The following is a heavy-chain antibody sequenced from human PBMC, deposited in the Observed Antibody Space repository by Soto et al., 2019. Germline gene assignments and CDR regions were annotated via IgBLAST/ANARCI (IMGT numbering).Heavy chain of an antibody. J-gene: IGHJ6*02. CDR1: GFTFSSYW. Sequence: EVQLVESGGGLVQPGGSLRLSCAASGFTFSSYWMHWVRQAPGKGLVWVSRINSDGSSTGYAESVKGRFTISRDNAKNTLYLQMNSLRAEDTAVYYCARKPVVAGNPYYYSSGMDVWGQGPTVTVSS. D-gene: IGHD2-15*01. CDR3: ARKPVVAGNPYYYSSGMDV. V-gene: IGHV3-74*01. CDR2: INSDGSST.